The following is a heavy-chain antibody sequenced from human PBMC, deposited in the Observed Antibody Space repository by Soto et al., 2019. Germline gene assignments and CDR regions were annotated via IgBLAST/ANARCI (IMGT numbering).Heavy chain of an antibody. Sequence: EVQLVESGGGLVQPGGSLSLSCAASGFTFSSYWMSWVRQAPGKGLEWVANIKQDGSEKYYVDSVKGRFTISRDNAKNSLYLQMNSLRAEDTAVYYCARDAAGFWSGYYTVSYYGMDVWGQGTTVTVAS. V-gene: IGHV3-7*05. D-gene: IGHD3-3*01. CDR3: ARDAAGFWSGYYTVSYYGMDV. J-gene: IGHJ6*02. CDR1: GFTFSSYW. CDR2: IKQDGSEK.